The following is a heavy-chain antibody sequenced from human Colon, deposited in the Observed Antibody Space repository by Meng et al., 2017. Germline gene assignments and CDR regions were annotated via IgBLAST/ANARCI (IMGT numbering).Heavy chain of an antibody. V-gene: IGHV4-34*01. Sequence: QVQLQQWGAGLLKPSETLSPTCAVYGGSFSDYFWTWIRQPPGKGLEWIGEINHSGDTKYNPSLKSRVTMSVDTSKNQFSLKLSSVTAADTAVYYCARRGSIAATVGFDPWGQGTLVTVSS. CDR1: GGSFSDYF. CDR3: ARRGSIAATVGFDP. J-gene: IGHJ5*02. CDR2: INHSGDT. D-gene: IGHD6-6*01.